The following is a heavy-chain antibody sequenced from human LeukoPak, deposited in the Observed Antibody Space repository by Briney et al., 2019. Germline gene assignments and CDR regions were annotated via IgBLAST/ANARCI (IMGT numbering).Heavy chain of an antibody. CDR3: ARSEEIATILLDY. J-gene: IGHJ4*02. D-gene: IGHD5-24*01. V-gene: IGHV3-11*01. Sequence: PGGSLTLSCAPSGFTFSNYYMSWIRQAPEKGLEWVSYISSSGRTIYYADSVKGRFPNSRDNAKNPLYLQMNSRRAEDTGVYYCARSEEIATILLDYWGEGTLVTVSS. CDR2: ISSSGRTI. CDR1: GFTFSNYY.